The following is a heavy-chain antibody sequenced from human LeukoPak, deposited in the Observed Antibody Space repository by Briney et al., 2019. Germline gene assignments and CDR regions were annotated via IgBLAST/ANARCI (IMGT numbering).Heavy chain of an antibody. V-gene: IGHV4-61*02. D-gene: IGHD3-3*01. J-gene: IGHJ6*03. Sequence: SQTLSLTCTVSGGSISSGSYYWSWIRQPAGKGLEWIGRIYTSGSTNYNPSLKSRVTISVDTSKNQFSLKLSSVTAADTAVYYCASGTYDFWSGYQVGYYYYMDVWGKGTTVTVSS. CDR2: IYTSGST. CDR1: GGSISSGSYY. CDR3: ASGTYDFWSGYQVGYYYYMDV.